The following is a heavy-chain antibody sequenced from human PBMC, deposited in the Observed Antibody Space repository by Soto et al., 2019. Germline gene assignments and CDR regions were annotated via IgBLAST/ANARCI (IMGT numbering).Heavy chain of an antibody. Sequence: SETLSLTCAVSVGSISSSNWWSWVRQPPGEGLEWIGEIYHSGSTNYNPSLKSRVTISVDKSKNQFSLKLSSVTAADTAVYYCARDGLRYFDWLLPPPHDAFDIWGQGTMVTVSS. CDR2: IYHSGST. J-gene: IGHJ3*02. CDR1: VGSISSSNW. D-gene: IGHD3-9*01. V-gene: IGHV4-4*02. CDR3: ARDGLRYFDWLLPPPHDAFDI.